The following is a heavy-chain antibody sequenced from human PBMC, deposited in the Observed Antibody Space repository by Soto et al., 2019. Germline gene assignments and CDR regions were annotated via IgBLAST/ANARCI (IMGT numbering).Heavy chain of an antibody. V-gene: IGHV4-59*01. J-gene: IGHJ2*01. Sequence: QVQLQESGPGLVKPSETLSLTCTVSGGSISSYYWSWIRQPPGKGLEWIGCVSYSGSTSCNPSLKSRVTISVDTSKNQFSLKLTSVTAADTAVYYLARDSSNWYFDLWGRGTLVTVSS. CDR3: ARDSSNWYFDL. CDR2: VSYSGST. CDR1: GGSISSYY.